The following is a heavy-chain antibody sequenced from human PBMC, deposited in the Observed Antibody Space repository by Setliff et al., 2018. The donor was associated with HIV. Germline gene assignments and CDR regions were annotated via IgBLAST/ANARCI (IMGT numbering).Heavy chain of an antibody. CDR1: GGTFSSYA. J-gene: IGHJ4*02. Sequence: GASVKVSCKDSGGTFSSYAISWVRQAPGQGLEWMGGIIPILGIANYAQKFQGRVTITADKSTSTAYMELSSLRSEDTAVYYCARGAIAVAGDFFDYWGQGTLVTVSS. CDR2: IIPILGIA. V-gene: IGHV1-69*10. D-gene: IGHD6-19*01. CDR3: ARGAIAVAGDFFDY.